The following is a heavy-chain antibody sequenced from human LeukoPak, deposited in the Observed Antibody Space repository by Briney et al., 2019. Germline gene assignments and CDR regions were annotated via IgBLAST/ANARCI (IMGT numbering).Heavy chain of an antibody. CDR3: ARADDYGDFFDY. J-gene: IGHJ4*02. D-gene: IGHD4-17*01. CDR2: IKQDGSEK. V-gene: IGHV3-7*03. CDR1: GFTFSTNW. Sequence: GGSLRLSCGASGFTFSTNWMSWVRQAPGRGLEWVASIKQDGSEKYYVDSVKGRLTISRDNAKNSLYLQMNSLRAEDTAVYYCARADDYGDFFDYWGQGTLVSVSS.